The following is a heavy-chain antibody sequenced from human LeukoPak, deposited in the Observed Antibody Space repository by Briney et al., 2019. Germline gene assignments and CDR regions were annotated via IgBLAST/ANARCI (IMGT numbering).Heavy chain of an antibody. D-gene: IGHD6-13*01. CDR1: GFTFSSYW. J-gene: IGHJ3*02. V-gene: IGHV3-7*01. CDR3: ARDGDSSSWYGSLAFDI. CDR2: IKQDGSEK. Sequence: GGSLRLSCAASGFTFSSYWMSWVRQAPGKGLEWVANIKQDGSEKYYVDSVKGRFTISRDNAKNSLYLQMNSLRAEDTAVYYCARDGDSSSWYGSLAFDIWGQGTMVTVSS.